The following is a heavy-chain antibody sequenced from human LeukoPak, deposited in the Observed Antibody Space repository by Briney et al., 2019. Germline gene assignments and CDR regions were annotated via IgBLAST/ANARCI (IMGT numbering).Heavy chain of an antibody. Sequence: SVKVSCKPSGGTFSSYAISWVRQAPGQGLEWMGGIIPIFGTANYAQKFQGRVTITADESTSTAYMELSSLRSEDTAVYYCARENCSGGSCYNHFDYWGQGTLVTVSS. J-gene: IGHJ4*02. CDR2: IIPIFGTA. V-gene: IGHV1-69*01. CDR3: ARENCSGGSCYNHFDY. CDR1: GGTFSSYA. D-gene: IGHD2-15*01.